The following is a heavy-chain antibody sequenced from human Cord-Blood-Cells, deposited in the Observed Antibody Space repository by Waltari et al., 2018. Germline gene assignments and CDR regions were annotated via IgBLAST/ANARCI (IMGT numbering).Heavy chain of an antibody. Sequence: QVQLVQSGAEVKKPGASVKVSCKASGYTFTRYDINWSRQATGQGLEWMGWMNPNSGNTGYAQKFQGRVTITRNTSISTAYMELSSLRSEDTAVYYCARGGDCSSTSCYWFDPWGQGTLVTVSS. J-gene: IGHJ5*02. V-gene: IGHV1-8*03. CDR2: MNPNSGNT. CDR3: ARGGDCSSTSCYWFDP. CDR1: GYTFTRYD. D-gene: IGHD2-2*01.